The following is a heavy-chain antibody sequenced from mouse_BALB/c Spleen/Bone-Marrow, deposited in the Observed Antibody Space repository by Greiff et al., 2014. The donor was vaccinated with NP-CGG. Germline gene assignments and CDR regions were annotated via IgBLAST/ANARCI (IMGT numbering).Heavy chain of an antibody. Sequence: DVHLVESGGGLVQPGRSLRLSCATSGFTFTDYYMSWVRQPPGKALEWLGFVRNKANGYTTEYSASVKGRFTISRDNSQSILYLQMNTLRAEDSATYYCARDKNYGSYWYFDVWGAGTTVTVSS. D-gene: IGHD2-1*01. J-gene: IGHJ1*01. CDR3: ARDKNYGSYWYFDV. CDR2: VRNKANGYTT. CDR1: GFTFTDYY. V-gene: IGHV7-3*02.